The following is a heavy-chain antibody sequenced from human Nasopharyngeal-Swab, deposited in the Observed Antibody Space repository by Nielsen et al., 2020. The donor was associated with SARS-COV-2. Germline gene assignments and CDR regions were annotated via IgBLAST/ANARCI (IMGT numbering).Heavy chain of an antibody. D-gene: IGHD5-12*01. CDR2: ISGSGGST. J-gene: IGHJ4*02. V-gene: IGHV3-23*01. CDR1: GFTFSSYA. Sequence: GGSLRLSCAASGFTFSSYAMSWVRQAPGKGLEWVSAISGSGGSTYYADSVKGRFTISRDNSKNTLYLQMNSLRAEDTAVYYCASNSGYDLFLDYWGQGTLVTVSS. CDR3: ASNSGYDLFLDY.